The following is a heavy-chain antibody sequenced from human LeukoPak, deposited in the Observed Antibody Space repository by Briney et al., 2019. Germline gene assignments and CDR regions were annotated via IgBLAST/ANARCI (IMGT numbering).Heavy chain of an antibody. CDR3: ARVKSSSGWPYYFDY. V-gene: IGHV1-2*02. CDR1: GYTFTGYY. Sequence: GASVKLSCKASGYTFTGYYMRWVREAPGRGLEWVGGINPNSGGTNYAQKFQGRVPMTRDTSISTAYMELSRLRTDDTAVDYCARVKSSSGWPYYFDYWGQGTLVTVSS. D-gene: IGHD6-19*01. CDR2: INPNSGGT. J-gene: IGHJ4*02.